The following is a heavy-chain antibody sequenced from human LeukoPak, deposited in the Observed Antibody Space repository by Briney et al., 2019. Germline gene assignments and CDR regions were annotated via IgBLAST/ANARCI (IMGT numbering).Heavy chain of an antibody. Sequence: SETLSLTCAVYGGSFSGYYWSWIRQPPGKGLEWIGEIKHSGSTNYNPSLKSRVTISVDTSKNQFSLKLSSVTAADTAVYYCARSFSTYCSSTSCPSTFDYWGQRTLVTVSS. D-gene: IGHD2-2*01. CDR3: ARSFSTYCSSTSCPSTFDY. CDR2: IKHSGST. V-gene: IGHV4-34*01. CDR1: GGSFSGYY. J-gene: IGHJ4*02.